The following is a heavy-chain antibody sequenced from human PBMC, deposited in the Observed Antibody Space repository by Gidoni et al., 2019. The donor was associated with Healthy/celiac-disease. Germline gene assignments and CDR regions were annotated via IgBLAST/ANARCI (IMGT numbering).Heavy chain of an antibody. CDR2: IYYSGST. CDR3: ARGVATMDY. CDR1: GGSISSYY. D-gene: IGHD5-12*01. V-gene: IGHV4-59*01. J-gene: IGHJ4*02. Sequence: QVQLQESGPGLVKPSETLSLTCPVSGGSISSYYWSWIRQPPGKGLEWIGYIYYSGSTNYNPSLKSRVTISVDTSKNQFSLKLSSVTAADTAVYYCARGVATMDYWGQGTLVTVSS.